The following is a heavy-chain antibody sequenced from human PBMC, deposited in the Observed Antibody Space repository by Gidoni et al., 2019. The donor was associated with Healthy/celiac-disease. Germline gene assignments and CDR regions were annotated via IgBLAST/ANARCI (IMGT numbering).Heavy chain of an antibody. Sequence: QITLKESGPTLVKPTQTLTLTCTFSGFSLSTSGVGVGWILQPPGKALEWLALIYWDEEKRYSPSLKSRLTITKDTSKNHVVLTMTNMDPVDTATYYWAHSGYCSSTSCYAEGWFDPWGQGTLVTVSS. V-gene: IGHV2-5*02. D-gene: IGHD2-2*03. J-gene: IGHJ5*02. CDR1: GFSLSTSGVG. CDR2: IYWDEEK. CDR3: AHSGYCSSTSCYAEGWFDP.